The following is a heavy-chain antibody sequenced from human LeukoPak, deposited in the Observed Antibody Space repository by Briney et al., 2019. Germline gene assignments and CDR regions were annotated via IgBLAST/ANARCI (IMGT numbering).Heavy chain of an antibody. CDR3: ARDASVDDEYYFDY. J-gene: IGHJ4*02. CDR1: GFTFSSYE. CDR2: ISSSGSTI. D-gene: IGHD4-23*01. Sequence: GGSLRLSCAASGFTFSSYEMNWVRQAPGKGLEWVSYISSSGSTIYYADSVKGRFTISRDNAKNSLYLQMNSLRAEDTAVYYCARDASVDDEYYFDYWGQGTLVTVSS. V-gene: IGHV3-48*03.